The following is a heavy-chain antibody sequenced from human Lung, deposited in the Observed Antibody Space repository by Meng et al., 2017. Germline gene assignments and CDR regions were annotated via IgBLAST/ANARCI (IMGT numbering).Heavy chain of an antibody. V-gene: IGHV3-23*01. Sequence: GESLKISCAASGFTFSSNAMTWVRQAPGKGLEWVSYVTGGGDATYYADSVKGRFIISRDNSINTLSLQMNSLRVEDTAIYYCARMLGSKLDYWGQGTRVTVSS. CDR1: GFTFSSNA. CDR3: ARMLGSKLDY. CDR2: VTGGGDAT. J-gene: IGHJ4*02. D-gene: IGHD7-27*01.